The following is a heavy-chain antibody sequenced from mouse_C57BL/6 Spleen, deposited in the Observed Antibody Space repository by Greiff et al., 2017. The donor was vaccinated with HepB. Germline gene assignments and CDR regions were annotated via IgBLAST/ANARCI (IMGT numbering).Heavy chain of an antibody. J-gene: IGHJ2*01. Sequence: VQLQQSGPELVKPGASVKISCKASGYSFTGYYMNWVKQSPEKSLEWIGEINPSTGGTTYNQKFKGKAILTVDKSSSTAYMQLSSLTSEDSAVYYCAIGPLDYWGQGTTLTVSS. CDR1: GYSFTGYY. CDR3: AIGPLDY. V-gene: IGHV1-42*01. D-gene: IGHD3-1*01. CDR2: INPSTGGT.